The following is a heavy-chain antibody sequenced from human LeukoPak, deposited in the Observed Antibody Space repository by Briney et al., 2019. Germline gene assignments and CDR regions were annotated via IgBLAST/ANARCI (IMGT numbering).Heavy chain of an antibody. Sequence: GRSLRLSCAASGFTFSTYVMHWVRQAPGKELEWVALMWYDESNEYYADSVKGRFTVSRDNSRSMMYLQMNSLRAEDTAVYYCARGGDIVATLDTPFDYWGQGTLVTVSS. V-gene: IGHV3-33*01. CDR1: GFTFSTYV. J-gene: IGHJ4*02. D-gene: IGHD5-12*01. CDR2: MWYDESNE. CDR3: ARGGDIVATLDTPFDY.